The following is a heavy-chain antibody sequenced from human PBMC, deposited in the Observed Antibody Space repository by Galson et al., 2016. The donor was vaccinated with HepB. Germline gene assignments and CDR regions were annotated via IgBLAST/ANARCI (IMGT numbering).Heavy chain of an antibody. J-gene: IGHJ4*02. V-gene: IGHV1-18*04. CDR3: ARDSPAGGALLDN. Sequence: SVKVSCKASGYTFSNFGVSWMRRAPGQGLEWMGWISAYNGNTNYAQNMQGRVAMTTDTSTSTAYMELRSLRSDDTAVYYCARDSPAGGALLDNWGQGTLVTVS. CDR2: ISAYNGNT. D-gene: IGHD4-17*01. CDR1: GYTFSNFG.